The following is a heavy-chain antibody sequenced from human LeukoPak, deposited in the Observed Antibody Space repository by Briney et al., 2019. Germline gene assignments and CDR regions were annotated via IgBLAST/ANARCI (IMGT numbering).Heavy chain of an antibody. D-gene: IGHD3-3*01. CDR1: GFTVSSNY. J-gene: IGHJ5*02. Sequence: SGGSLRLSCAASGFTVSSNYMSWIRQPPGKGLEWIGYIYYSGSTNYNPSLKSRVTISVDTSKNQFSLKLSSVTAADTAVYYCARALLRFDNWFDPWGQGTLVTVSS. V-gene: IGHV4-59*02. CDR3: ARALLRFDNWFDP. CDR2: IYYSGST.